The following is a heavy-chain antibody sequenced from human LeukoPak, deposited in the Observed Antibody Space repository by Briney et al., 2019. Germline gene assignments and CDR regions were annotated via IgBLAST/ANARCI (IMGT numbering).Heavy chain of an antibody. Sequence: GGSLRLSCAASGFTFSSYGMHWVRQAPGKGLEWVAVIWYDGSNKYYADSVRGRFTISRDNSKNTLYLQMSSLRAEDTAVYYCARGKYSYAPYYFDYWGQGTLVTVSS. CDR1: GFTFSSYG. CDR3: ARGKYSYAPYYFDY. D-gene: IGHD5-18*01. V-gene: IGHV3-33*01. J-gene: IGHJ4*02. CDR2: IWYDGSNK.